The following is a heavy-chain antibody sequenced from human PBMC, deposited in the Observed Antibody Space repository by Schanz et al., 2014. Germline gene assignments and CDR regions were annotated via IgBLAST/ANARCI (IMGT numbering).Heavy chain of an antibody. D-gene: IGHD4-17*01. CDR2: ISYDGSHK. CDR3: VRDTDYHFDY. V-gene: IGHV3-30*04. CDR1: GFTFSNFA. J-gene: IGHJ4*02. Sequence: VQLVESGGGLVKPGGSLTLSCAASGFTFSNFAIHWVRQAPGKGLEWVAVISYDGSHKDYADSVKGRFTISRDNAKNTLYLQMNSLRAEDTAVYYCVRDTDYHFDYWGQGTLVTVSS.